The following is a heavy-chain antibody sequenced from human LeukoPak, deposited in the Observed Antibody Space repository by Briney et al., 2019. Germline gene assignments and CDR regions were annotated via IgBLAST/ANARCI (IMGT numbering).Heavy chain of an antibody. J-gene: IGHJ4*02. D-gene: IGHD6-19*01. CDR1: GDSISSYY. CDR2: IYYSENT. Sequence: SETLSLTCTVSGDSISSYYWSWIRQPPGKGLEWIGYIYYSENTNYNPSLKSRVTISIDTSKNQFSLRLSSVTAADTAVYYCARLSIRDWYRFDYWGQGTPVTVSS. CDR3: ARLSIRDWYRFDY. V-gene: IGHV4-59*08.